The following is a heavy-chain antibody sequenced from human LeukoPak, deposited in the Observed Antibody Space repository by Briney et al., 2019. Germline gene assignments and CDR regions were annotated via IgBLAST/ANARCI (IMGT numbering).Heavy chain of an antibody. CDR1: GFTFSSYS. D-gene: IGHD6-13*01. CDR2: ISSSSSTI. V-gene: IGHV3-48*04. Sequence: PGGSLRLSCAASGFTFSSYSMNWVRQAPGKGLEWVSYISSSSSTIYYADSVKGRFTISRDNAKNSLYLQMNSLRAEDTAVYYCARMGVSSWYYYNMGWFDPWGQGTLVTVSS. CDR3: ARMGVSSWYYYNMGWFDP. J-gene: IGHJ5*02.